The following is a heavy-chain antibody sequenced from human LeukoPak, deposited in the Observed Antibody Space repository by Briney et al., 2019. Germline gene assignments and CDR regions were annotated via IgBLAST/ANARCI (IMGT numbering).Heavy chain of an antibody. V-gene: IGHV3-7*01. Sequence: GGSLRLSCAASGFTFSSYWMSWVRQAPGKGLEWVANIKQDGSEKYYVDSVKGRFTISRDNAKNSLYLQMNSLRAEDTAVYYCARKLATAPSAVNWFDPWGQGTLVTVSS. D-gene: IGHD1-26*01. CDR2: IKQDGSEK. CDR1: GFTFSSYW. J-gene: IGHJ5*02. CDR3: ARKLATAPSAVNWFDP.